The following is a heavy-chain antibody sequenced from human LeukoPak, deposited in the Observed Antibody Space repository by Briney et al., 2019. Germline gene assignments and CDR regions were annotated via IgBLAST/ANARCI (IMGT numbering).Heavy chain of an antibody. CDR2: IYSGGST. CDR1: GFTVSSNY. D-gene: IGHD3-22*01. CDR3: ARGGDSSGYTAPFFDY. Sequence: GGSLRLSCAASGFTVSSNYMSWVRQAPGKGLEWVSVIYSGGSTYYADSVKGRFTISRDNSKNTLYLQMNSLRAKDTAVYYCARGGDSSGYTAPFFDYWGQGTLVTVSS. V-gene: IGHV3-53*01. J-gene: IGHJ4*02.